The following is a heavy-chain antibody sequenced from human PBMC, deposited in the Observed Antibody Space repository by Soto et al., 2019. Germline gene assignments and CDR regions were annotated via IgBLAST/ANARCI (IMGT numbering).Heavy chain of an antibody. Sequence: SETLSLTCTVSGGSLSSSSHYWGWIRQPPGKGLEWIASIFYNSRSTHYNPSLNSRVTISVDTSKNQFSLKLTSVTAADTAVYYCARPPGAQSKYAAIDYWGLGTLVTV. CDR2: IFYNSRST. V-gene: IGHV4-39*01. CDR3: ARPPGAQSKYAAIDY. CDR1: GGSLSSSSHY. D-gene: IGHD6-25*01. J-gene: IGHJ4*02.